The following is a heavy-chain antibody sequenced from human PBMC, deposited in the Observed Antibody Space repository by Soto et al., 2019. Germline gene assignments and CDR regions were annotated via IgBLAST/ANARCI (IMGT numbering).Heavy chain of an antibody. Sequence: VASVKVSCKASGGTFSSYAISWVRQAPGQGLEWMGRIIPILGIANYAQKFQGRVMITADKSTSTAYMELSSLRSEDTAVYYCAREDRIPNWFDPWGQGTLVTVSS. CDR1: GGTFSSYA. CDR3: AREDRIPNWFDP. CDR2: IIPILGIA. V-gene: IGHV1-69*04. J-gene: IGHJ5*02. D-gene: IGHD2-21*01.